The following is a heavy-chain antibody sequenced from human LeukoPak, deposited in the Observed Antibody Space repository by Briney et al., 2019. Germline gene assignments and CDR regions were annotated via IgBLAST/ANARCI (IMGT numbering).Heavy chain of an antibody. Sequence: ASVKVSCKASGYTFTSYYMHWVRQAPGQGLEWMGWISAYNGNTHYAQKLQGRVTMTTDTATSTAYMELRSLRSDDTAVYYCAREGIQLWLDLSYWGQGTLVTVSS. D-gene: IGHD5-18*01. CDR2: ISAYNGNT. CDR1: GYTFTSYY. V-gene: IGHV1-18*04. J-gene: IGHJ4*02. CDR3: AREGIQLWLDLSY.